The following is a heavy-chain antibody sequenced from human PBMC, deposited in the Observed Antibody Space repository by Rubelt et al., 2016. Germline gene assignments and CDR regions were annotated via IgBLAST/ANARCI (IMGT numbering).Heavy chain of an antibody. CDR1: GYSISSGYY. CDR2: VYYSGST. V-gene: IGHV4-38-2*02. D-gene: IGHD3-10*01. Sequence: QVQLQESGPGLVKPSETLSLTCTVSGYSISSGYYWGWIRQPPGKGLEWIGYVYYSGSTYYNPSLKSRVIISADTSKNQFSMRLSCVSAADTAVYYCARDSVYKSFGEGPASPFFDYWGQGTLATVSS. J-gene: IGHJ4*02. CDR3: ARDSVYKSFGEGPASPFFDY.